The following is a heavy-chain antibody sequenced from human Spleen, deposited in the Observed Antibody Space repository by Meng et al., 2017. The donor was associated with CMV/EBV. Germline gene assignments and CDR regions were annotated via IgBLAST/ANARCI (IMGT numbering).Heavy chain of an antibody. D-gene: IGHD5-18*01. J-gene: IGHJ6*02. CDR3: ARAEQLWLPLDV. CDR2: IRYDGTTQ. V-gene: IGHV3-30*02. CDR1: GFTFSSYG. Sequence: GESLKISCAASGFTFSSYGMHWVRQAPGKGLEWVTFIRYDGTTQYYIDSVKGRFTISRDNSKNTLYLQMNSLRTVDTAVYSCARAEQLWLPLDVWGQGTTVTVSS.